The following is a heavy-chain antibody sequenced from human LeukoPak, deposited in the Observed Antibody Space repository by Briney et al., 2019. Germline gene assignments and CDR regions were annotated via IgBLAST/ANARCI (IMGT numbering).Heavy chain of an antibody. Sequence: GGSLRLSCAASGFTFSSYWMSWVRQAPGKGLEWVANIKQDGSERYYVDSVKGRFSISRDNAKNSLYLQMNSLRAEDTAVYYCARDPYSSGLLTFDIWGHGTMVTVSS. D-gene: IGHD6-19*01. CDR2: IKQDGSER. J-gene: IGHJ3*02. CDR1: GFTFSSYW. V-gene: IGHV3-7*03. CDR3: ARDPYSSGLLTFDI.